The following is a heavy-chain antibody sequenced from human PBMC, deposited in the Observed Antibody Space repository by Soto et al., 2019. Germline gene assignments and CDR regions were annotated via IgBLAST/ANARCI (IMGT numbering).Heavy chain of an antibody. D-gene: IGHD4-17*01. CDR1: GGTFSSYT. CDR3: ISKVTTSFDY. V-gene: IGHV1-69*02. J-gene: IGHJ4*02. CDR2: IIPILGIA. Sequence: SLKVSCKASGGTFSSYTISWVRQAPGQGLEWMGRIIPILGIANYAQKFQGRVTITADKSTSTAYMELSSLRSEDTAVYYCISKVTTSFDYWGQGTLVTVSS.